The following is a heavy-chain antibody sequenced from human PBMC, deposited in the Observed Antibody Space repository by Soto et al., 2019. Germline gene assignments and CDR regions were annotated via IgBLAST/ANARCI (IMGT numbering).Heavy chain of an antibody. D-gene: IGHD3-9*01. J-gene: IGHJ4*02. V-gene: IGHV3-64D*06. Sequence: PGGSLRLSCSASGFTFSSYAMHWVRQAPGKGLEYVSAISNNGGNTYYADSVKGRFTISRDNSKNTLYLQMSSLRAEDTAVYYCAKGLYDILTGYYTYWGQGTLVTVST. CDR1: GFTFSSYA. CDR2: ISNNGGNT. CDR3: AKGLYDILTGYYTY.